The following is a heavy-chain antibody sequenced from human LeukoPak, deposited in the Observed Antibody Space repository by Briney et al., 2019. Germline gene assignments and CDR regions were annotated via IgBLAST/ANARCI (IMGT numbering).Heavy chain of an antibody. Sequence: GGSLRLSCAASGFTFSSYGMPWVRQAPGKGLEWVAVISYDGSNKYYADSVKGRFTISRDNSKNTLYLQMNSLRAEDTAVYYCAKELSDYDSSGYYSPPDYWGQGTLVTVSS. CDR2: ISYDGSNK. D-gene: IGHD3-22*01. CDR3: AKELSDYDSSGYYSPPDY. J-gene: IGHJ4*02. CDR1: GFTFSSYG. V-gene: IGHV3-30*18.